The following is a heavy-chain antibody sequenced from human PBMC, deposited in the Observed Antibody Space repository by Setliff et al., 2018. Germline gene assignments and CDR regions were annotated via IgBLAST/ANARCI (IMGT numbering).Heavy chain of an antibody. CDR1: GFTFSDFY. V-gene: IGHV4-38-2*01. CDR2: IYYRGDT. CDR3: ARTGTYRYFDY. Sequence: PGGSLRLSCATSGFTFSDFYMSWVRQSPGKGLEWIGRIYYRGDTYYNPSLKGRLTISVDTAQNQFSLRLTSVTAADTAVYYCARTGTYRYFDYWGQGTLVTVSS. J-gene: IGHJ4*02. D-gene: IGHD1-1*01.